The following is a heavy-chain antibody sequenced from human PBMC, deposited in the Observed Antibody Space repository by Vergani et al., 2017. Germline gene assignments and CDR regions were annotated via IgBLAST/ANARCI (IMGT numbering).Heavy chain of an antibody. Sequence: QVQLQESGPGLVKPSQTLSLHCTVSGGSISSGGYYWSWIRQHPGKGLEWIGYIYYSGRTYYNPSLKSRVTISVDTSKHQFYLKLSSVTAADSAVYYWASSMVRGGEPFDPWGQGTLVTVSS. J-gene: IGHJ5*02. CDR3: ASSMVRGGEPFDP. CDR2: IYYSGRT. D-gene: IGHD3-10*01. CDR1: GGSISSGGYY. V-gene: IGHV4-31*03.